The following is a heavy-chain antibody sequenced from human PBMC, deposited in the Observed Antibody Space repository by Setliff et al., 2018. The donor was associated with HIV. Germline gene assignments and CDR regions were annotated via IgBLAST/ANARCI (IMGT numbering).Heavy chain of an antibody. CDR1: GGSISSGDYY. CDR2: IYYSGRT. V-gene: IGHV4-30-4*03. J-gene: IGHJ6*03. Sequence: PSETLSLTCTVSGGSISSGDYYWSWIRQPPGKGLEWIGYIYYSGRTNYNPSLRSRVPTSVDTSKNQFSLRLRSVTAADCARVSCSSWYSIPRYYYYSMDVWGNGTTVTVSS. CDR3: SSWYSIPRYYYYSMDV. D-gene: IGHD6-13*01.